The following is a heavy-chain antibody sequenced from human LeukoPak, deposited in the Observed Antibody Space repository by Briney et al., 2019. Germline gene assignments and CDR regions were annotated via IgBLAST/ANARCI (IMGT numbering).Heavy chain of an antibody. V-gene: IGHV3-23*01. CDR3: ASYSSGWHHYYYGMDV. CDR1: GFTFSSYA. J-gene: IGHJ6*02. Sequence: GGSLRLSCAASGFTFSSYAVSWVRQAPGKGLEWVSAISGSGGSTYYADSVKGRFTISRDNSKNTLYLQMNSLRAEDTAVYYCASYSSGWHHYYYGMDVWGQGITVTVSS. CDR2: ISGSGGST. D-gene: IGHD6-19*01.